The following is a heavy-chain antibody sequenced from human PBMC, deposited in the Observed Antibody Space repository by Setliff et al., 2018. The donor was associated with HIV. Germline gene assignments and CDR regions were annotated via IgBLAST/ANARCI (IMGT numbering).Heavy chain of an antibody. V-gene: IGHV3-23*01. D-gene: IGHD1-1*01. CDR2: IAGNKGTT. CDR3: AGWKLALDY. CDR1: GFKFRDYT. J-gene: IGHJ4*02. Sequence: GGSLRLSCAASGFKFRDYTLSWLRQFPGKGLEWVSAIAGNKGTTFYTDSVKGRFTISRDTSKNTLYLQMDSLRPDDTAVYYCAGWKLALDYWGQGTLVTVSS.